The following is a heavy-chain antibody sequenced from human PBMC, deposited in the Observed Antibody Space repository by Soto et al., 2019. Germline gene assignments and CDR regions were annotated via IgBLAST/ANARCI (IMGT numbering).Heavy chain of an antibody. Sequence: SETLSLTCTVSGGSITSSSYYWAWVRQPPGKGPEWIGSINYSGTTYYNSSLKSRVTISVDTSKNQFSLNLSSVTAADTSVFYCARLIYCLTTSCHFDYWGQGSLVTVSS. V-gene: IGHV4-39*01. CDR3: ARLIYCLTTSCHFDY. D-gene: IGHD2-2*01. CDR1: GGSITSSSYY. CDR2: INYSGTT. J-gene: IGHJ4*02.